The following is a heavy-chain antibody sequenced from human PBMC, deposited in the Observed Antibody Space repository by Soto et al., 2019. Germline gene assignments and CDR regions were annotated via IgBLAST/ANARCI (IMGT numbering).Heavy chain of an antibody. J-gene: IGHJ4*02. V-gene: IGHV4-59*01. CDR1: GGSISSYY. D-gene: IGHD6-13*01. CDR3: ARERQQLFDY. Sequence: SETLSLTCTVSGGSISSYYWSWIRQPPGKGLEWIGYIYYSGSTNYNPSLKSRVTISVDTSKNQFSLKLSSVTAADTAVYYCARERQQLFDYWGQGTLVTVSS. CDR2: IYYSGST.